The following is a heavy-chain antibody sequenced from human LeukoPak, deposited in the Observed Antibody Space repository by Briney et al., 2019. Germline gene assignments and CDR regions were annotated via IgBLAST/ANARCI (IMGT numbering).Heavy chain of an antibody. Sequence: PGGSLRLSCAASGFTFNNYAMTWVRQAPGRGLEWVSAITAIGGSTYYACSVKGRFTISRDNSKNTLYVQMNSLRAEDTAVYYCARRGSDSYYFDYWGQGTLVTVSS. CDR2: ITAIGGST. CDR1: GFTFNNYA. V-gene: IGHV3-23*01. J-gene: IGHJ4*02. D-gene: IGHD3-16*01. CDR3: ARRGSDSYYFDY.